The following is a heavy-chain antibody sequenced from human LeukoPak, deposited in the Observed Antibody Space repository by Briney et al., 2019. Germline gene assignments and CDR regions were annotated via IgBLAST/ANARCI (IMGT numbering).Heavy chain of an antibody. Sequence: PSQTLSLTCAVYGGSFSGYYWSWIRQPPGKGLEWIGEINHSGSTNYNPSLKSRVTKSVDTSKNQFSLKLSSVTAADTAVYYCASIWSGYPHGYYYYYMDVWGKGTTVTVSS. CDR3: ASIWSGYPHGYYYYYMDV. V-gene: IGHV4-34*01. J-gene: IGHJ6*03. CDR1: GGSFSGYY. CDR2: INHSGST. D-gene: IGHD3-3*01.